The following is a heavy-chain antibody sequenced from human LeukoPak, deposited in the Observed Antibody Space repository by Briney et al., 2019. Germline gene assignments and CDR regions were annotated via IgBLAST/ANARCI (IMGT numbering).Heavy chain of an antibody. CDR1: CGSINSYY. CDR3: HGAQALSYGSGSYGSFDI. V-gene: IGHV4-59*13. D-gene: IGHD3-10*01. Sequence: SSEPLSLTCTVSCGSINSYYWSWIPQPPGKGLEWIGYLYYSGCNNYNPSLKSRVTISVDTSKIQSYLKLSAVTATEEPVSYRHGAQALSYGSGSYGSFDIWGQGTKVTVSS. CDR2: LYYSGCN. J-gene: IGHJ3*02.